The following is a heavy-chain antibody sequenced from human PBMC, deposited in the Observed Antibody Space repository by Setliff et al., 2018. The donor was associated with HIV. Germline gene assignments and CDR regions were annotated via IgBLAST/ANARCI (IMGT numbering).Heavy chain of an antibody. Sequence: SETLSLTCTVSGYSIGSGYYWGWSRQTPERGLEWIGSIIYHGTTYISPSLKGRVSMSLDTSKNQFSLTLTSVTAADTAVYCCARAGLTLTDWFDPWGQGSLVTVSS. CDR2: IIYHGTT. CDR3: ARAGLTLTDWFDP. CDR1: GYSIGSGYY. V-gene: IGHV4-38-2*02. J-gene: IGHJ5*02.